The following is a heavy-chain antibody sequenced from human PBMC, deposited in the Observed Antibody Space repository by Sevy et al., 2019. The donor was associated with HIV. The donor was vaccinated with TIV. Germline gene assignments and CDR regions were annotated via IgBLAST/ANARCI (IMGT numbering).Heavy chain of an antibody. J-gene: IGHJ4*02. V-gene: IGHV3-53*01. CDR2: ISIDGRT. D-gene: IGHD5-18*01. CDR1: GFTVSNNF. Sequence: GGSLRLSCAASGFTVSNNFVTWVRQAPGKGLEWVSFISIDGRTYYADSVKGRFTISRDNSKNMVYLQLNSLRDEDTAVYFCASSGTAGHDWGQGTLVTVSS. CDR3: ASSGTAGHD.